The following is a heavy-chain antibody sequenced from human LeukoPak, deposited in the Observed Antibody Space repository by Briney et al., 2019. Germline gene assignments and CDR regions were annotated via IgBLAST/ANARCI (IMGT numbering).Heavy chain of an antibody. CDR2: FDPEDGET. V-gene: IGHV1-24*01. J-gene: IGHJ4*02. CDR3: ATGGDGDYFFDY. Sequence: ASVKVSCKVSGYTLTELSMHWVRQAPGKGLEWMGGFDPEDGETVYAQKFQGRVTMTEDTSTDTAYMELSSLRSEDTAVYYCATGGDGDYFFDYWGQGTLVTVSS. CDR1: GYTLTELS. D-gene: IGHD4-17*01.